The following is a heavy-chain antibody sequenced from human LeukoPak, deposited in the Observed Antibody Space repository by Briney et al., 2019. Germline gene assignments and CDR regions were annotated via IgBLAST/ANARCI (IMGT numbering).Heavy chain of an antibody. J-gene: IGHJ5*02. D-gene: IGHD3-22*01. Sequence: SETLSLTCAVYGGSFSGYYWSWIRQPPGKGLEWIGEINHSGSTNYNPSFKSRVPISVDTSKNQFSLKLSSVTAADTAVYYCARGSPSRRITTIVVARGNWFDPWGQGTLVTVSS. CDR1: GGSFSGYY. CDR2: INHSGST. CDR3: ARGSPSRRITTIVVARGNWFDP. V-gene: IGHV4-34*01.